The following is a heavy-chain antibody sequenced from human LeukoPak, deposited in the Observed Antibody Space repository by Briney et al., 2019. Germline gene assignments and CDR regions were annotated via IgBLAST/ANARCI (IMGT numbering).Heavy chain of an antibody. CDR1: GFTFSSYG. J-gene: IGHJ4*02. CDR2: ISSSSTYI. V-gene: IGHV3-21*01. Sequence: PGRSLRLSCAASGFTFSSYGMHWVRQAPGKGLEWVSCISSSSTYIYYADSVKGRFTISRDNAKSSLCLQMNSLRAEDTAVYYCARADIVVVTTILDYWGQGTLVTVSS. CDR3: ARADIVVVTTILDY. D-gene: IGHD2-21*02.